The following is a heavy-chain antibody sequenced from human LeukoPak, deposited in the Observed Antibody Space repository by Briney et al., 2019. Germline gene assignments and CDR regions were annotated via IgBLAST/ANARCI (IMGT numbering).Heavy chain of an antibody. J-gene: IGHJ3*02. CDR2: INTNTGDP. CDR1: GYTFTDYA. CDR3: AKGPGTVGAGAAFHI. D-gene: IGHD1-26*01. Sequence: ASVTVSCTASGYTFTDYAMNWVRQAPGQGLEWMGWINTNTGDPMYAQGFTGRFVFSLDTSVSTAYLQISSLEAEGTAVYYCAKGPGTVGAGAAFHIWGQGTMVTVSS. V-gene: IGHV7-4-1*02.